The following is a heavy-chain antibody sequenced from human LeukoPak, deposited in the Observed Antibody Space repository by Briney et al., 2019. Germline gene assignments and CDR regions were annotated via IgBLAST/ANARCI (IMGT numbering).Heavy chain of an antibody. CDR3: ARLPWAAGSYYFDY. CDR1: GGSISSYY. D-gene: IGHD6-13*01. V-gene: IGHV4-59*08. J-gene: IGHJ4*02. CDR2: IYYSGST. Sequence: SETLSLTCTVSGGSISSYYWSWIRQPPGKGLEWIGYIYYSGSTNYNPSLKSRVTISVDTSKNQFSLKLSSVTAADTAVYYCARLPWAAGSYYFDYWGQGTLVTVSS.